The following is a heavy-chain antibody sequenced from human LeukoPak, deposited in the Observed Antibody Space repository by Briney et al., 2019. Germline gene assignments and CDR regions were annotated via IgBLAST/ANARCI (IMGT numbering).Heavy chain of an antibody. J-gene: IGHJ4*02. CDR1: GFTFRTYS. Sequence: GGSLRLSCAASGFTFRTYSMSWVRQAPGKGLEWVANIKQDGSEKYYVDSVKGRFTISRDNAKNSLYLQMNSLRAEDTAVYYCARAVAATEDYWGQGTLVTVSS. D-gene: IGHD6-19*01. V-gene: IGHV3-7*01. CDR2: IKQDGSEK. CDR3: ARAVAATEDY.